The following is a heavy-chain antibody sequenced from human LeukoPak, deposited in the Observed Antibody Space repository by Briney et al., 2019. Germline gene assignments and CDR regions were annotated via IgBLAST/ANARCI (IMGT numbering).Heavy chain of an antibody. Sequence: PGGSLKLSCAASGFTFSSYSMNWVRQAPGKGLEWVSSISSSSSYIYYADSVKGRFTISRDNAKNSLYLQMNSLRAEDTAVYYCAREAGTVTTDLDYWGQGTLVTVSS. CDR2: ISSSSSYI. D-gene: IGHD4-17*01. CDR3: AREAGTVTTDLDY. CDR1: GFTFSSYS. V-gene: IGHV3-21*01. J-gene: IGHJ4*02.